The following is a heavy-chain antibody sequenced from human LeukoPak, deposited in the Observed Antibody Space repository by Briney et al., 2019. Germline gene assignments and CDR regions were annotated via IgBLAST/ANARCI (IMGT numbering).Heavy chain of an antibody. CDR1: GGSISSSNW. V-gene: IGHV4-4*02. CDR3: ARQPRPHYYDSSGYKPRDV. Sequence: PSETLSLTCAVSGGSISSSNWWSWVRQPPGKGLEWIGEIYHSGSTNYNPSLKSRVTISVDKSKNQFSLKLSSVTAADTAVYYCARQPRPHYYDSSGYKPRDVWGKGTTVTISS. D-gene: IGHD3-22*01. CDR2: IYHSGST. J-gene: IGHJ6*04.